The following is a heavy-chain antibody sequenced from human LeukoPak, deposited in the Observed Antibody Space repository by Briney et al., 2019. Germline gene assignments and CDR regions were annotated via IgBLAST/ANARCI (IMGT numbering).Heavy chain of an antibody. Sequence: SETLSLTCAVYGGSFSGYYWSWIRQPPGKGLEWIGEINHSGSTNYNPSLKSRVTISVDTSKNQFSLKLSSVTAADTAVYYCASKYYDFWSGYQRGYFDYWGQGNLVTVSS. J-gene: IGHJ4*02. CDR2: INHSGST. CDR3: ASKYYDFWSGYQRGYFDY. V-gene: IGHV4-34*01. D-gene: IGHD3-3*01. CDR1: GGSFSGYY.